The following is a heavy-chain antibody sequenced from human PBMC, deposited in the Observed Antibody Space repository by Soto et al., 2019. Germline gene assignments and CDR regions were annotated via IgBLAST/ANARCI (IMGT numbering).Heavy chain of an antibody. D-gene: IGHD3-3*01. J-gene: IGHJ6*02. V-gene: IGHV3-23*01. CDR3: AKDTYDFWSGILYYYGMDV. CDR2: ISGSGGST. CDR1: GFPLNSYA. Sequence: PAVSLRLSCAASGFPLNSYAMIGVRTAPGKGLEWVSAISGSGGSTYYADSVKGRFTISRDNSKNTLYLQMNSLRAEDTAVYYCAKDTYDFWSGILYYYGMDVWGQGTTVTVSS.